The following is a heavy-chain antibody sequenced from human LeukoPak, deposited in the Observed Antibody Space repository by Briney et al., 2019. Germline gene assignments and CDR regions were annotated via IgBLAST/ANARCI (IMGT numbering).Heavy chain of an antibody. Sequence: ASVKVSCKASGYTFTGYYMHWVRQAPGQGLEWMGWINPNSGGTNYAQKFQGRVTMTSDMSTSTVYMELSSLRSEDTAVYYCARVAAEVVGVPGAIGFGWLRRDYYYMDVWGKGTTVTVSS. CDR1: GYTFTGYY. CDR3: ARVAAEVVGVPGAIGFGWLRRDYYYMDV. V-gene: IGHV1-2*02. CDR2: INPNSGGT. J-gene: IGHJ6*03. D-gene: IGHD2-2*02.